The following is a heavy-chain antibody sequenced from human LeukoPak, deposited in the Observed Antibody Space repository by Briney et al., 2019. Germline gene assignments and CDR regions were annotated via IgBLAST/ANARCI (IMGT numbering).Heavy chain of an antibody. Sequence: ASVKVSCKASGYTFTGYYMHWVRQAPGQGLEWMGWINPNSGGTNYAQKFQGRVTMTRDTSISTAYMELSRLRSDDTAVYYCASGGVRYCSSTSCYTNGMDVWGPGTTVTVSS. CDR3: ASGGVRYCSSTSCYTNGMDV. V-gene: IGHV1-2*02. D-gene: IGHD2-2*02. CDR2: INPNSGGT. CDR1: GYTFTGYY. J-gene: IGHJ6*02.